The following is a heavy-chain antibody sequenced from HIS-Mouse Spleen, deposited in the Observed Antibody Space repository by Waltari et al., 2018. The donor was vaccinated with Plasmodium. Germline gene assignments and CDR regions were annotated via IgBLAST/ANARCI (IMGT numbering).Heavy chain of an antibody. D-gene: IGHD6-13*01. J-gene: IGHJ4*02. CDR3: AKDRRSSSWYVDY. V-gene: IGHV3-30*18. Sequence: QVQLVESGCGVVQPGRSLRLSCAASGFTFSSYGMHWVRQAPGKGLEWVAVISYDGSNKYYADSVKGRFTISRDNSKNTLYLQMNSLRAEDTAVYYCAKDRRSSSWYVDYWGQGTLVTVSS. CDR2: ISYDGSNK. CDR1: GFTFSSYG.